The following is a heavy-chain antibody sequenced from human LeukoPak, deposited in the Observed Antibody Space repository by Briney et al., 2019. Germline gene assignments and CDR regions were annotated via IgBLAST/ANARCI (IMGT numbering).Heavy chain of an antibody. Sequence: GGSLRLSCAASGLPIADFAMHWVRQAPGKGLEWVSLISGDGVSTFYADSVKGRFSISRDNSKNSLYLEMNSLRTEDAAMYYCAKESGKFDYWGQGTLVAVSS. J-gene: IGHJ4*02. CDR3: AKESGKFDY. CDR1: GLPIADFA. V-gene: IGHV3-43*02. CDR2: ISGDGVST.